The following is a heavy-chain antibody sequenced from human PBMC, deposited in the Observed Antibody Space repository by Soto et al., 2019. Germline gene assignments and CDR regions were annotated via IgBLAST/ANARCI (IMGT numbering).Heavy chain of an antibody. CDR1: RLTVSANF. J-gene: IGHJ4*02. CDR2: VYSGGIT. Sequence: PGGSLRLSCAVSRLTVSANFMSWVRQAPGKGLEWVSVVYSGGITNYADSVKGRFTISRDNSKNTLYLQLNSLRAEDTAVYYCERVSCSSTSCYGIDYWGQGTPVTVS. D-gene: IGHD2-2*01. V-gene: IGHV3-66*01. CDR3: ERVSCSSTSCYGIDY.